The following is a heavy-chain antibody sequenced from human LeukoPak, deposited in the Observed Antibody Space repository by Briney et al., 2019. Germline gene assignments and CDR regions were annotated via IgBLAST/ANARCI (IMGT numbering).Heavy chain of an antibody. D-gene: IGHD5-12*01. Sequence: NPSETLSLTCTVSGGSISSGSYYWSWIRQPAGKGLEWIGRIYTSGSTNYNPSLKSRVTISVDTSKNQFSPKLSSVTAADTAVYYCARGVVGYSGYDLDYWGQGTLVTVSS. J-gene: IGHJ4*02. CDR1: GGSISSGSYY. CDR3: ARGVVGYSGYDLDY. V-gene: IGHV4-61*02. CDR2: IYTSGST.